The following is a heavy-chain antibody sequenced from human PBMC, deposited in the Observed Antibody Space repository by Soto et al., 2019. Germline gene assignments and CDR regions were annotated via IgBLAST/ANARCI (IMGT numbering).Heavy chain of an antibody. CDR1: GFSFTNFW. Sequence: GESLKISCKGSGFSFTNFWISWVRQMPGKGLEWMGRIDPSDSYTSYSPSFQGHVTISADRSISTAYLQWSSLKASDTAMYYCARLERYTGYELHFDYWGQGTQVTVSS. CDR3: ARLERYTGYELHFDY. CDR2: IDPSDSYT. J-gene: IGHJ4*02. V-gene: IGHV5-10-1*01. D-gene: IGHD5-12*01.